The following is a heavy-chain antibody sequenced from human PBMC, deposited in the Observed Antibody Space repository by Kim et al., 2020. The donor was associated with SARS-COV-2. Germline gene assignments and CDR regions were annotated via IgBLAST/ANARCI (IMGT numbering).Heavy chain of an antibody. CDR2: IYYSGST. V-gene: IGHV4-31*03. D-gene: IGHD6-6*01. CDR1: GGSISSGGYY. CDR3: ARDEYSSSSSVFDP. J-gene: IGHJ5*02. Sequence: SETLSLTCTVSGGSISSGGYYWSWIRQHPGKGLEWIGYIYYSGSTYYNPSLKSRVTISVDTSKNQFSLKLSSVNAADTAVYYCARDEYSSSSSVFDPWGQGTLVTVSS.